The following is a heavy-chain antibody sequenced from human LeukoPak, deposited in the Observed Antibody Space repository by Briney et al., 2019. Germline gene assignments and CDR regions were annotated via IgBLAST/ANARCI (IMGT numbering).Heavy chain of an antibody. D-gene: IGHD3-10*01. V-gene: IGHV4-61*02. Sequence: PSETLSLTCTVSGGSISSGSYYWSWIRQPAGKGLEWIGRIYTSGSTNYNPSLKSRVTISVDTSKNQFSLKLSSVTAADTAVCYCARDHGGSGWFGDDWFDPWGQGTLVTVSS. CDR3: ARDHGGSGWFGDDWFDP. CDR1: GGSISSGSYY. CDR2: IYTSGST. J-gene: IGHJ5*02.